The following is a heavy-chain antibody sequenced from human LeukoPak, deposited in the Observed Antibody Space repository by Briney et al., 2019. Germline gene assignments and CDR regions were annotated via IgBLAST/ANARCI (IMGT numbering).Heavy chain of an antibody. V-gene: IGHV3-11*01. Sequence: PGGSLRLSCAASGFTFSDYYMSWIRQAPGRWLEWVSYISSSGSTIYYADSVKGRRTISRDNAKNSLYLQMNSLRAEDTAVYYCARALCSSTSCYAGGYMDVWGKGTTVTVSS. CDR3: ARALCSSTSCYAGGYMDV. J-gene: IGHJ6*03. CDR1: GFTFSDYY. CDR2: ISSSGSTI. D-gene: IGHD2-2*01.